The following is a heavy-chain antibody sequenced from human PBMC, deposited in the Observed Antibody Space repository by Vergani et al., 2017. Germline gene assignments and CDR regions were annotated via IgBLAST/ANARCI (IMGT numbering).Heavy chain of an antibody. V-gene: IGHV3-49*03. D-gene: IGHD3-3*01. J-gene: IGHJ4*02. CDR1: GFTFGEYA. CDR2: IRSKAYGGTI. Sequence: EVQLVESGGGLVQPGRSLRLSCTASGFTFGEYAMSWFRQAPGKGLEWVGFIRSKAYGGTIEYAASVKGRFTISRDDSKSIAYLQMNSLRTEDTAVYYCARAITYYDFWSGYQDYWGQGTLVTVSS. CDR3: ARAITYYDFWSGYQDY.